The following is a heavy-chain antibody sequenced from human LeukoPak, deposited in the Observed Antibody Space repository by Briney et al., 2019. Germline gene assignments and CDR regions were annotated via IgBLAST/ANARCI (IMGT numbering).Heavy chain of an antibody. Sequence: TSETLSLTCTVSGGSISSYYWSWMRQPAGKGLEWIGRIYTSGNTNYNPSLKSRVTMSVDTSKNHVSLKLNSVTAADTAVYYCARHGGGYYDSSGYYDAFDIWGQGTMVTVSS. CDR3: ARHGGGYYDSSGYYDAFDI. CDR1: GGSISSYY. D-gene: IGHD3-22*01. V-gene: IGHV4-4*07. J-gene: IGHJ3*02. CDR2: IYTSGNT.